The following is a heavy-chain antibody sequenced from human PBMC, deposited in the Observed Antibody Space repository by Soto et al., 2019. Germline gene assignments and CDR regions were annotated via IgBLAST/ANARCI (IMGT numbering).Heavy chain of an antibody. Sequence: QLQLQESGPGLVKPSETLSLTCTVSGGSISSSSYYWGWIRQPPGKGLEWIGSIYYSGSTYYNPALQSRVTIPVDTSKNQFSLKLSSVTAADTAVYYCARHTPAVSISDHWGQGTLVTVSS. V-gene: IGHV4-39*01. D-gene: IGHD2-15*01. CDR1: GGSISSSSYY. CDR2: IYYSGST. CDR3: ARHTPAVSISDH. J-gene: IGHJ4*02.